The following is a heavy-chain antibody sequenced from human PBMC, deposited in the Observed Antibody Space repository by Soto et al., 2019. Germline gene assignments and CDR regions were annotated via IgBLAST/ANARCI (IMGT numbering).Heavy chain of an antibody. V-gene: IGHV3-43*01. CDR3: AKDGGYVSSGTDY. J-gene: IGHJ4*02. CDR2: ISWDGGSI. Sequence: EVQLVESGGVVVQPGGSLRLSCAASGFTFDDYTIHWVRQAPGKGLEWVSLISWDGGSIGYADSVKGRFTISRDNAKNSLYLQMNSLRAEDTALYYCAKDGGYVSSGTDYWGQGTLVTVSS. CDR1: GFTFDDYT. D-gene: IGHD3-22*01.